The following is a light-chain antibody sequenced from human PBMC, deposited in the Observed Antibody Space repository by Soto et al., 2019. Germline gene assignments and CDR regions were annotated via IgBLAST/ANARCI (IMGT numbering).Light chain of an antibody. J-gene: IGLJ2*01. V-gene: IGLV1-40*01. Sequence: QSVLTQPPSVSGAPGQRVTISCTGSSSNIGAGYDVHWYQQLPGTAPKVLIYGNSNRPSGVPDRFSGSKSGTSASLAITGLQADDEAGYYCQSYDSSLSGVVFGGGTKLTVL. CDR1: SSNIGAGYD. CDR3: QSYDSSLSGVV. CDR2: GNS.